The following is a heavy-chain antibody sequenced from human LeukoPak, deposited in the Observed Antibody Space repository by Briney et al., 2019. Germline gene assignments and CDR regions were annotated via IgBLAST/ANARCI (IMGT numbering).Heavy chain of an antibody. D-gene: IGHD3-22*01. J-gene: IGHJ4*02. CDR2: ISSSSSYI. V-gene: IGHV3-21*01. Sequence: GGSLRLSCAASGFTFSSYSMNWVRQAPGKGLEWVSSISSSSSYIYYADSVKGRFTISRDNAKNSLYLQMNSLRAEGTAVYYCARADDSSGYYSRFDYWGQGTLVTVSS. CDR1: GFTFSSYS. CDR3: ARADDSSGYYSRFDY.